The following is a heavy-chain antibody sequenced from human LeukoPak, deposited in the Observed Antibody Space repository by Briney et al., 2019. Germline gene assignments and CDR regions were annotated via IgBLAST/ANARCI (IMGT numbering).Heavy chain of an antibody. CDR3: AKDQGDIVVVAATLDY. Sequence: GGSLRLSCAASGFTFSSHGMHWVRQAPGKGLEWVAVKSYDGSNKYYADSVKGRFTISRDNSKNTLYLQMNSLRAEDTAVYYCAKDQGDIVVVAATLDYWGQGTLVTVSS. V-gene: IGHV3-30*18. CDR1: GFTFSSHG. D-gene: IGHD2-15*01. J-gene: IGHJ4*02. CDR2: KSYDGSNK.